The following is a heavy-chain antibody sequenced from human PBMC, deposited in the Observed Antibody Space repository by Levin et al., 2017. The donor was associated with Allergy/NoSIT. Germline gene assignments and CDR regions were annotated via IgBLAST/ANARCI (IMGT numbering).Heavy chain of an antibody. V-gene: IGHV3-21*01. Sequence: GGSLRLSCAASGFTFSSYTMNWVRQAPGKGLEWVSSISSSSSYIYYADSVKGRFTISRDNAKNSLYLQMNSLRAEDTAVYYCARDRYSQLKGGFDYWGQGTLVTVSS. CDR2: ISSSSSYI. CDR3: ARDRYSQLKGGFDY. D-gene: IGHD5-12*01. J-gene: IGHJ4*02. CDR1: GFTFSSYT.